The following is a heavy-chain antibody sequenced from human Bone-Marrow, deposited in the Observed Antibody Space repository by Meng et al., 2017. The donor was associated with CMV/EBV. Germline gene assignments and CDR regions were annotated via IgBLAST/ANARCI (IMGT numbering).Heavy chain of an antibody. D-gene: IGHD6-13*01. CDR3: ARDSSIAAAALSEYYYYYYGMDV. Sequence: GESLKISCAASGFTFSNYAMSWVRQAPGKGLEWVSVIYSGGSSTYYADSVKGRFTISRDNAKNSLYLQMNSLRAEDTAVYYCARDSSIAAAALSEYYYYYYGMDVWGQGTTVTVSS. J-gene: IGHJ6*02. V-gene: IGHV3-23*03. CDR2: IYSGGSST. CDR1: GFTFSNYA.